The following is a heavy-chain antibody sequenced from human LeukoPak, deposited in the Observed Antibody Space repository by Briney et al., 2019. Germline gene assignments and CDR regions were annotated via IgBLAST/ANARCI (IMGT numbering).Heavy chain of an antibody. J-gene: IGHJ6*02. CDR2: IIHILGIA. V-gene: IGHV1-69*04. D-gene: IGHD6-19*01. Sequence: ASVKVSCKASGGTFSSYAVSWVRQAPGEGLEWMGRIIHILGIANYAQKLQSRVTITADKSTSTAYMELSSLRSEDTAVYYCARDRGSRRGRYDLHLNYYYYYGIDVWGQGTKVTVSS. CDR1: GGTFSSYA. CDR3: ARDRGSRRGRYDLHLNYYYYYGIDV.